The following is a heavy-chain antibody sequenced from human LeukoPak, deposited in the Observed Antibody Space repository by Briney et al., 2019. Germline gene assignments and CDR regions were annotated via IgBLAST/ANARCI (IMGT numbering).Heavy chain of an antibody. V-gene: IGHV3-23*01. CDR2: LGASGANS. D-gene: IGHD4-23*01. CDR1: GFTLSTSA. J-gene: IGHJ4*02. CDR3: AKTLGGRWLFDY. Sequence: GGSLRLSCAASGFTLSTSATTWVRQAPGKGLEWVSSLGASGANSFYADSVKGRFTISKDTSKNTLYLQMNSLTVEDTAVYYCAKTLGGRWLFDYWGQGTLVTVSS.